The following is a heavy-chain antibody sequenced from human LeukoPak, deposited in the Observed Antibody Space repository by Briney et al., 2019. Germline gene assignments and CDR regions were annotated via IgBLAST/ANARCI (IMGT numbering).Heavy chain of an antibody. CDR1: GGSFSGYY. V-gene: IGHV4-34*01. Sequence: SETLSLTCAVYGGSFSGYYRSWIRQPPGKGLEWIGEINHSGSTNYNPSLKSRVTISVDTSKNQFSLKLSSVTAADTAVYYCARWVYCSSTSCRRDYWGQGTLVTVSS. CDR2: INHSGST. CDR3: ARWVYCSSTSCRRDY. D-gene: IGHD2-2*01. J-gene: IGHJ4*02.